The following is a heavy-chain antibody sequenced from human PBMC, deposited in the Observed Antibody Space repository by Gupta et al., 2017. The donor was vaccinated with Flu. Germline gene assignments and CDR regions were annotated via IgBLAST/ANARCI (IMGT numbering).Heavy chain of an antibody. D-gene: IGHD5-12*01. CDR3: ARDLVREDIAMSI. V-gene: IGHV1-18*01. Sequence: QVQLLQSGAEVKRPGASVKVSCKASGYSFLNYGITWVRQAPGQGLEWMGWISPKSGEKYYEKNLQGRVIMTTDTSTTTAYMDLRNLRSDDTAVYYCARDLVREDIAMSIWGQGTLVTVSS. CDR2: ISPKSGEK. J-gene: IGHJ4*02. CDR1: GYSFLNYG.